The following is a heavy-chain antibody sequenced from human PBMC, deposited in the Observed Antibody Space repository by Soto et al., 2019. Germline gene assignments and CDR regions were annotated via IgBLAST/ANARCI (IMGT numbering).Heavy chain of an antibody. CDR1: GFTFSDYP. V-gene: IGHV3-30-3*01. CDR3: ARDMRHDYASGRLDY. CDR2: ISYDGNDE. Sequence: QVKLVESGGGVVQPGTSLRLSCVASGFTFSDYPLHWVRRAPGKGLKWVAVISYDGNDESNSDSVKGRFTICRDNSKTTVNLQMKTLSADVMAVYHSARDMRHDYASGRLDYWGQGTLVTVSS. D-gene: IGHD3-10*01. J-gene: IGHJ4*02.